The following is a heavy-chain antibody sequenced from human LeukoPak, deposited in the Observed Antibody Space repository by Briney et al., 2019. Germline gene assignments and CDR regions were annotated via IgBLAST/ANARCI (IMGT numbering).Heavy chain of an antibody. Sequence: SGPTLVNPTQTLTLTCTFSGFSLTTRGVGVGWIRQPPGKALEWLALIYWDDDKRYSPSLKSRLTITKDTSKNQVVLTMTNMDPVDTATYYCAHRTDLYSSSWYWGYWGQGTLVIVSS. J-gene: IGHJ4*02. D-gene: IGHD6-13*01. CDR1: GFSLTTRGVG. CDR2: IYWDDDK. V-gene: IGHV2-5*02. CDR3: AHRTDLYSSSWYWGY.